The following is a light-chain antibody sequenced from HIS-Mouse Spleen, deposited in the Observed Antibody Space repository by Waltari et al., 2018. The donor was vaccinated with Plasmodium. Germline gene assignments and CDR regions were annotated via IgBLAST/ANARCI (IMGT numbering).Light chain of an antibody. V-gene: IGLV2-23*03. J-gene: IGLJ3*02. CDR2: EGS. Sequence: QSALTQPASVSGSPGQSITISCTGTSSDVGSYNLVSWYQQHPGKATKLKIYEGSKRPAGVSNRFSGSKSGNTASLTISGLQAEDEADYYCCSYAGSSTFVFGGGTKLTVL. CDR3: CSYAGSSTFV. CDR1: SSDVGSYNL.